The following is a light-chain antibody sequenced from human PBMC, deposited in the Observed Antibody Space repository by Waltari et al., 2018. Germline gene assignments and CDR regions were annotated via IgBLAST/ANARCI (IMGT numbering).Light chain of an antibody. CDR2: DAS. J-gene: IGKJ2*01. V-gene: IGKV3-20*01. CDR1: QSVSSSY. CDR3: QQYSYSPNT. Sequence: EIVLTQSPGTLSLSPGERATPSCRASQSVSSSYLAWYQQKPGQAPRLLIFDASNRATGIPDRFSGSGSGTDFTLTISRLEPEDFAVYFCQQYSYSPNTFGQGTKLE.